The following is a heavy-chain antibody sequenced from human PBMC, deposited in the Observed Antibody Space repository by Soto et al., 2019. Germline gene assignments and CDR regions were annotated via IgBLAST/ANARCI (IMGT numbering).Heavy chain of an antibody. CDR1: GYSFTSYW. D-gene: IGHD4-17*01. V-gene: IGHV5-51*01. CDR2: IYPGDSDT. J-gene: IGHJ6*02. CDR3: TTHGHDYGAYYYYGMDV. Sequence: GESLKISCKGSGYSFTSYWIGWVRQMPGKGLEWMGIIYPGDSDTRYSPSFQGQVTISADKSISTSYLQWSSLKASDTAMYYCTTHGHDYGAYYYYGMDVWDQGTTVTVSS.